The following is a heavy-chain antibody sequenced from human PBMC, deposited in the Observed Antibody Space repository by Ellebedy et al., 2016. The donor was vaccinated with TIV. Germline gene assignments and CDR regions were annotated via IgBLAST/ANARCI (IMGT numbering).Heavy chain of an antibody. Sequence: SETLSLXXTVSGGSISSYYWSWIRQPPRKGLEWIGYISYSGSTYYNPSLKSRVTISVDTSKNQFSLKLSSVTAADTAMYYCARATNWFDPWGQGTLVTVSS. CDR2: ISYSGST. V-gene: IGHV4-59*12. CDR3: ARATNWFDP. J-gene: IGHJ5*02. CDR1: GGSISSYY.